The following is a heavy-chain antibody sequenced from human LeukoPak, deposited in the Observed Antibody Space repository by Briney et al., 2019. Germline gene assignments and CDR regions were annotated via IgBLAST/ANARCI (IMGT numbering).Heavy chain of an antibody. CDR1: GYSFTSYW. J-gene: IGHJ5*02. Sequence: GESLKISCKGSGYSFTSYWIGWVRQMPGKGLEWMGIIYPGDSDTRYSPSFQGQVTTSADKSISTAYLQWSSLKASDTAMYYCASSSYYYGSGSYYNWFDPWGQGTLVTVSS. CDR2: IYPGDSDT. V-gene: IGHV5-51*01. D-gene: IGHD3-10*01. CDR3: ASSSYYYGSGSYYNWFDP.